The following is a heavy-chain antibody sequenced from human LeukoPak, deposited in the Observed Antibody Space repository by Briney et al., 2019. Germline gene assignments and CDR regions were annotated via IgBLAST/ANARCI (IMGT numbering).Heavy chain of an antibody. CDR1: GFTFSSYG. CDR3: AKDLRPDYYYGMDV. V-gene: IGHV3-30*18. Sequence: PARYLRLSCAASGFTFSSYGMHWVRQAPGKGLEGVAVISYDGRNKYYADSVKGRFTISRDNSKNTLYLQMNSLRNEDTAVYYCAKDLRPDYYYGMDVWGQGTTVTVSS. J-gene: IGHJ6*02. CDR2: ISYDGRNK.